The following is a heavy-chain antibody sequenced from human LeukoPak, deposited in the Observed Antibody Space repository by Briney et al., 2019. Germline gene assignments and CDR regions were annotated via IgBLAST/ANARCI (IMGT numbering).Heavy chain of an antibody. D-gene: IGHD3-3*01. CDR2: VYYSGST. V-gene: IGHV4-59*01. CDR3: ARGDYDFGRDY. J-gene: IGHJ4*02. CDR1: GGSISSYY. Sequence: SETLSLTCTVSGGSISSYYWSWIRQPPGKGLEWIGYVYYSGSTHYNPSLKSRVTISVDTSKSQFSLRLSSVTAADTAVYYCARGDYDFGRDYWGQGTLVTVSS.